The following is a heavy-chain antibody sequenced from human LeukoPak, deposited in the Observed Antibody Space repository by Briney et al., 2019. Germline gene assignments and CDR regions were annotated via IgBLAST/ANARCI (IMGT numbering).Heavy chain of an antibody. J-gene: IGHJ4*02. CDR3: ARGALIVGATSFDY. Sequence: NPLETLSLTCTVSGGSIISYYWSWIRQPPGRGLEWIGYIYYSGSTNYNPSLKSRVTISVDTSRNQFSLKLSSVTAADTAVYYCARGALIVGATSFDYWGQGTLVTVSS. V-gene: IGHV4-59*01. D-gene: IGHD1-26*01. CDR2: IYYSGST. CDR1: GGSIISYY.